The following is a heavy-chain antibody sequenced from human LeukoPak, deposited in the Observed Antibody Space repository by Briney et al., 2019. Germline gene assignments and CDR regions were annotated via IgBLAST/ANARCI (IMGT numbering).Heavy chain of an antibody. V-gene: IGHV4-39*01. CDR1: SGFISSCSYY. CDR2: IYYSGST. J-gene: IGHJ4*02. CDR3: ARQEDGGRAFDY. D-gene: IGHD4-23*01. Sequence: SETLSLTCTASSGFISSCSYYWGWIRQPPGKGLEWIGTIYYSGSTYYNPSLKSRVSISVDTSKNQFSLRLTSVTATDTAVYYCARQEDGGRAFDYWGQGILVTVSS.